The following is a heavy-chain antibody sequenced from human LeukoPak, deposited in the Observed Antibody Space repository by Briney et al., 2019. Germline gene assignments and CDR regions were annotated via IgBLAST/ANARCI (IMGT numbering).Heavy chain of an antibody. D-gene: IGHD6-13*01. CDR3: ARESKEQPRYFDY. Sequence: PSETLSLTCTVSGGSISSYYWSWIRQPPGKGLEWIGYIYYSRSTNYNPSLKSRVTISVDTSKNQFSLKLSSVTAADTAVYYCARESKEQPRYFDYWGQGTLVTVSS. CDR2: IYYSRST. V-gene: IGHV4-59*01. J-gene: IGHJ4*02. CDR1: GGSISSYY.